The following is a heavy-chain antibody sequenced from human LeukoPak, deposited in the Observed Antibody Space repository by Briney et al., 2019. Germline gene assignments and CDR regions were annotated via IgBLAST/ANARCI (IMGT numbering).Heavy chain of an antibody. CDR3: ARTPGVGWYFDL. CDR1: GGSISSYY. CDR2: IYYSGST. D-gene: IGHD2-15*01. J-gene: IGHJ2*01. Sequence: PSETLSLTCTVSGGSISSYYWSWIRQPPGKGLEWIGYIYYSGSTNYNPSLKSRVTISVDTSKNQFSLKLSSVTAADTAVYYCARTPGVGWYFDLWGRGTLATVSS. V-gene: IGHV4-59*01.